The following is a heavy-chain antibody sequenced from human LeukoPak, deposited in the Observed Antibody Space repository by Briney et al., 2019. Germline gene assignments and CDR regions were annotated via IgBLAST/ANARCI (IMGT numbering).Heavy chain of an antibody. CDR3: AKGRVGVKYYFDY. V-gene: IGHV3-23*01. J-gene: IGHJ4*02. CDR1: GFTFSSYA. CDR2: ISGSGGST. Sequence: GGSLRLSCAASGFTFSSYAMSWVRQAPGKGLEWVSAISGSGGSTYYADSVKGRFTISRDNSKNTLYLQMNSLRAEATAVYYCAKGRVGVKYYFDYWGQGTLVTVSS. D-gene: IGHD1-26*01.